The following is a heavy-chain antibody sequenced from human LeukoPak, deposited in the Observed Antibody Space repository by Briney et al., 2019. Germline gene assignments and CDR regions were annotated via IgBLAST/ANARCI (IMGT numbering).Heavy chain of an antibody. CDR1: GYSISSGDY. D-gene: IGHD7-27*01. J-gene: IGHJ3*02. V-gene: IGHV4-38-2*02. CDR3: ASPRLTGHAFDI. CDR2: IYHSGST. Sequence: PSETLSLTCTVSGYSISSGDYWGWIRQPPGKGLEWIGNIYHSGSTFYNPSLKSRVTISVDTSKNQFSLKLNSVTAADTAVYYCASPRLTGHAFDIWGQGTMVTVSS.